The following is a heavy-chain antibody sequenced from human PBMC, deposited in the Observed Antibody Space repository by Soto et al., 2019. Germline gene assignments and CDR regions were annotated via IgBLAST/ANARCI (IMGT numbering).Heavy chain of an antibody. Sequence: GVLRLSCAASGFTFSSYSMNWVRQAPGKGLEWVSSISSSSSYIYYADSVKGRFTISRDNAKNSLYLQMNSLRAEDTAVYYCARSSTPYYYGMDVWGQGTTVTVSS. V-gene: IGHV3-21*01. CDR1: GFTFSSYS. CDR3: ARSSTPYYYGMDV. J-gene: IGHJ6*02. D-gene: IGHD6-6*01. CDR2: ISSSSSYI.